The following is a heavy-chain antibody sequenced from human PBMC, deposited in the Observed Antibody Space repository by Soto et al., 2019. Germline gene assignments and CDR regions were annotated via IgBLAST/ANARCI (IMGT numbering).Heavy chain of an antibody. D-gene: IGHD2-2*01. Sequence: QVQLQESGPGLVKPSETLSLTCTVSGGSISSYYWSWIRQPPGKGLEWIGYIYYSGSTNYNPSLKSRVTISVDTSKNQFSLKLSSVTAADTAVYYCARSYCSSTSCQMYFDYWGQGTLVTVSS. CDR1: GGSISSYY. CDR2: IYYSGST. J-gene: IGHJ4*02. CDR3: ARSYCSSTSCQMYFDY. V-gene: IGHV4-59*08.